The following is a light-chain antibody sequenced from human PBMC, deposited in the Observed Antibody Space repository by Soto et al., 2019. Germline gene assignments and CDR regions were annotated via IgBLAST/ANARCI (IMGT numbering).Light chain of an antibody. V-gene: IGLV2-8*01. CDR2: EVS. Sequence: QSALTQPPSASGSPGQSVTISCTGTSSDVGGYNYVSWYQQHPGKAPKLMIYEVSKRPSGVPDRFSGSKSGNTASLTVSGLQAEDEADYYCYSYAVSNNFEVFGTGTKLTVL. J-gene: IGLJ1*01. CDR3: YSYAVSNNFEV. CDR1: SSDVGGYNY.